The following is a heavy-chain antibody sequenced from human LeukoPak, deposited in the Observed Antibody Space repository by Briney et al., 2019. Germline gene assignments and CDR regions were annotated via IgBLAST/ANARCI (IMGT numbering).Heavy chain of an antibody. CDR3: ARGGGRGGYYFDY. CDR2: IYTSGST. CDR1: GGSISSGSYY. Sequence: SETLSLTCTVSGGSISSGSYYWSWIRQPAGKGLEWIGRIYTSGSTNYNPSLKSRVTISVDTSKNQFSLKLSSVTAADTAVYYCARGGGRGGYYFDYWGQGTLVTVSS. D-gene: IGHD2-15*01. V-gene: IGHV4-61*02. J-gene: IGHJ4*02.